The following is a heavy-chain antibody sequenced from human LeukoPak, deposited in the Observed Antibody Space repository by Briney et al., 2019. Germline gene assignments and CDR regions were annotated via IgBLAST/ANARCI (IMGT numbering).Heavy chain of an antibody. CDR3: ARRIDRGWGSMFDP. Sequence: ASVKVSCKASGYTFTSYGINWVRQAPGQGLEWMGGIIPIFGTANYAQKFQGRVTITADESTSTAYMELSSLRSEDTAVYYCARRIDRGWGSMFDPWGQGTLVTVSS. CDR2: IIPIFGTA. J-gene: IGHJ5*02. D-gene: IGHD3-16*01. V-gene: IGHV1-69*13. CDR1: GYTFTSYG.